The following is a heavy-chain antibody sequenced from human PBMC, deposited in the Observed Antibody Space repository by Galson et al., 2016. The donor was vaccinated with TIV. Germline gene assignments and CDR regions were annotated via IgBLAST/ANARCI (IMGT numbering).Heavy chain of an antibody. Sequence: AEVKKPGESLRISCRGSGYSFANYWISWVRQVPGKGLEWMGRIDPSDSYVNYNASFQGRITISVDKSINTAYLQWSSLKASDTAMYFCATFLGSGSYYKAYFDHWGQGALVTVSS. CDR1: GYSFANYW. V-gene: IGHV5-10-1*01. CDR3: ATFLGSGSYYKAYFDH. CDR2: IDPSDSYV. D-gene: IGHD3-10*01. J-gene: IGHJ4*02.